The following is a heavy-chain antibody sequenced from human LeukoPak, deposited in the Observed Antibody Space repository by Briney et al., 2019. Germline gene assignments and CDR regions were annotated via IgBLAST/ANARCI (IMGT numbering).Heavy chain of an antibody. V-gene: IGHV3-30*03. Sequence: PGGSLRLSCAASGFTFSSYGMHWVRQAPGKGLEWVAVISYDGSNKYYADSVKGRFTISRDNSKNTLYLQMGSLRVEDMGVYYCARAVGYPYYFDYWGQGTLVTVSS. CDR3: ARAVGYPYYFDY. CDR2: ISYDGSNK. D-gene: IGHD6-25*01. CDR1: GFTFSSYG. J-gene: IGHJ4*02.